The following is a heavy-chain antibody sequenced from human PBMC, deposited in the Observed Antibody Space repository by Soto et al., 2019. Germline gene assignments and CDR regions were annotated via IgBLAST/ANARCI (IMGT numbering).Heavy chain of an antibody. CDR3: ARGSTMEKVDS. V-gene: IGHV4-30-2*01. J-gene: IGHJ4*02. D-gene: IGHD3-10*01. CDR1: GGSISSGGYS. Sequence: SETLSLTCAVSGGSISSGGYSWSWIRQPPGKGLEWIGYIYHSGSTYYNPSLKSRVTISVDRSKNQFSLKLTSVTAADTAVYYCARGSTMEKVDSWGQGTLVTVSS. CDR2: IYHSGST.